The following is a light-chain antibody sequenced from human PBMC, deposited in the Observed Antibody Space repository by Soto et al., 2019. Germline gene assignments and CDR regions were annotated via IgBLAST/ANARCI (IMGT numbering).Light chain of an antibody. Sequence: EMVMTQSPATLPVSPGERATVACRASQSVGSNLAWSQQKSCQAPRLLIYGASTRATGIPARFTGSGSGTEFTLAISSPQSEDFALYYCQQYNNWPPYTFGQGTNLDIK. CDR3: QQYNNWPPYT. V-gene: IGKV3-15*01. CDR2: GAS. CDR1: QSVGSN. J-gene: IGKJ2*01.